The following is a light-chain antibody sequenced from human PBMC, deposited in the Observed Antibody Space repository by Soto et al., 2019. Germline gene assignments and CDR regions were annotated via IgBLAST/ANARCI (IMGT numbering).Light chain of an antibody. V-gene: IGKV1-12*01. CDR2: DAS. J-gene: IGKJ4*01. CDR1: QGISSY. CDR3: QQTMTFPLT. Sequence: DIQMTQSPSSVSASVGDRVTITCRASQGISSYLAWYQQKPGRAPKLLISDASSLQSGVPSRFSGSGSRTDFTLTISSLQTEDFATYYCQQTMTFPLTFGGGTKVE.